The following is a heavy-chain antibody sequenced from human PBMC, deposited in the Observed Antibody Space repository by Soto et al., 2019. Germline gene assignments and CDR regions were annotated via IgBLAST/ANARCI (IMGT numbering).Heavy chain of an antibody. CDR1: GFTFSIYA. CDR2: MSRTGDNT. V-gene: IGHV3-23*01. J-gene: IGHJ4*02. CDR3: VTDFHRSLVH. Sequence: GLSLRLSCSASGFTFSIYAMTWVRQSPGKGPEWVSSMSRTGDNTYYADSVKGRFTISRDNSKNTLYLQMNSLRVDDTDVYYCVTDFHRSLVHWGQGALVTVSS.